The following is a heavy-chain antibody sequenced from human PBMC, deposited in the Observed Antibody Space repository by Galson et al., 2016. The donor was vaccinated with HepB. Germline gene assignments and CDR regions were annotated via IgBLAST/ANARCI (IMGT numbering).Heavy chain of an antibody. V-gene: IGHV3-23*01. CDR2: ISTRRTT. J-gene: IGHJ4*02. CDR3: AKERLVRRIFDH. CDR1: GFVFSNFG. D-gene: IGHD1-1*01. Sequence: SLRLSCAASGFVFSNFGLSWVRQAPGKGLEWVASISTRRTTHYSDSVQGRFTISRDNSNNTLYLQMNGLRAEDTAVYYCAKERLVRRIFDHWGQGTLLTASS.